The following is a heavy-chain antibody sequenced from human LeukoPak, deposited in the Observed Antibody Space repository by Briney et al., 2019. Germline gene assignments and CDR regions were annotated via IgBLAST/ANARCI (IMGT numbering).Heavy chain of an antibody. D-gene: IGHD2-2*01. V-gene: IGHV3-23*01. Sequence: PGGSLRLSCAASGFTFSSYAMSWVRQAPGKGLDWVPAISGSGGSTYYADSVKGRFTISRDNSKNTLYLQMNSLRAEDTAVYYCAKDAPVNIVVVPAANSWGQGTLVTVSS. CDR1: GFTFSSYA. J-gene: IGHJ4*02. CDR2: ISGSGGST. CDR3: AKDAPVNIVVVPAANS.